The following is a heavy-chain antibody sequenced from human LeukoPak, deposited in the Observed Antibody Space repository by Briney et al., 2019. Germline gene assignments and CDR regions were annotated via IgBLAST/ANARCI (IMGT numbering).Heavy chain of an antibody. CDR1: GGSFSGYY. D-gene: IGHD2-2*01. J-gene: IGHJ2*01. V-gene: IGHV4-34*01. Sequence: SETLSLTCAVYGGSFSGYYWSWIRQPPGRGLEWIGEINHSGSTNYNPSLKSRVTISVDTSKNPFSLKLSSVTAADTAVYYCARLACSSTSCYASWYFDLWGRGTLVTVSS. CDR2: INHSGST. CDR3: ARLACSSTSCYASWYFDL.